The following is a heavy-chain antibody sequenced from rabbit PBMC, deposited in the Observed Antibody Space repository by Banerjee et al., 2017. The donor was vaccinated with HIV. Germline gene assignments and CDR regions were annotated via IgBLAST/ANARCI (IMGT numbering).Heavy chain of an antibody. CDR2: IAGSSSGFT. CDR1: GFSFSSSDY. J-gene: IGHJ4*01. CDR3: ARDLAGVIGWNFGW. Sequence: QSLEESGGDLVKPGASLTLTCTASGFSFSSSDYMCWVRQAPGKGLEWISCIAGSSSGFTYSATWAKGRFTISRTSSTTVTLQMTRLTAADTATYFCARDLAGVIGWNFGWWGPGTLVTVS. V-gene: IGHV1S40*01. D-gene: IGHD4-1*01.